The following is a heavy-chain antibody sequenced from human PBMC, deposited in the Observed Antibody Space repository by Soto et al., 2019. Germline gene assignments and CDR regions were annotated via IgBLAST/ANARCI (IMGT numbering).Heavy chain of an antibody. J-gene: IGHJ4*02. CDR2: ISSTSSFT. V-gene: IGHV3-11*06. CDR3: ARRDGYNYFDF. D-gene: IGHD5-12*01. CDR1: GFTFSDSY. Sequence: PGGSLRLSCVASGFTFSDSYMSWVRQAPGKGLEWVSYISSTSSFTDYAESVKGRFIISRDNAKNSLFLQMNSLRAEDTAFYYCARRDGYNYFDFWGQGTLVSVSS.